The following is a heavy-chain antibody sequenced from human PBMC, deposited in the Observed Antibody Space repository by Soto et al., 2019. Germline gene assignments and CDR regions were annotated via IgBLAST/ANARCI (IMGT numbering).Heavy chain of an antibody. Sequence: EPLSLTCSVSGGYISSYYGSWIRQPPGKGLEWIGYIYYSGSTNYNPSLKSRVTISVDTSKNQFSLKLSSVTAADTAVYYCARAEWEPVLFDYWGQGTLVTVSS. D-gene: IGHD1-26*01. CDR1: GGYISSYY. CDR2: IYYSGST. J-gene: IGHJ4*02. CDR3: ARAEWEPVLFDY. V-gene: IGHV4-59*01.